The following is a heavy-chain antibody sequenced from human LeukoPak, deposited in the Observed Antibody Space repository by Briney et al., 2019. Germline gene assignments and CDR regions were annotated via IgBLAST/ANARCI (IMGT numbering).Heavy chain of an antibody. J-gene: IGHJ3*02. CDR1: GFTFSSYG. D-gene: IGHD3-10*01. V-gene: IGHV3-30*18. CDR2: ISYDGSNK. CDR3: AKGLWFGEVDAFDI. Sequence: PGRSLRLSCAASGFTFSSYGMHWVRQAPGKGLEWVAVISYDGSNKYYADSVKGRFTISRDNSKNTLYLQMNSLRAEDTAVYYCAKGLWFGEVDAFDIWGQGTMVTVSS.